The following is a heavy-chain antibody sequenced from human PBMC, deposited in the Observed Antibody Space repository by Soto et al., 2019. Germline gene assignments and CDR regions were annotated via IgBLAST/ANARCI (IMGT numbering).Heavy chain of an antibody. CDR3: ARGGAADWFDP. CDR2: ISAYNGNR. CDR1: GYTFSTYG. Sequence: QVQLVQSGSEVKKPGASVKVACKASGYTFSTYGITWVRQAPGQGLEWMGWISAYNGNRNYAQKVQGRITMTTETSTSTAYMVLRSLRSDDTAVYYCARGGAADWFDPWGQGTLVTVSS. V-gene: IGHV1-18*01. J-gene: IGHJ5*02. D-gene: IGHD1-26*01.